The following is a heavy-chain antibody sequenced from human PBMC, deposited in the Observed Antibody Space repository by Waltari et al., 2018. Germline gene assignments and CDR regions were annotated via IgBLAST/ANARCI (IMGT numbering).Heavy chain of an antibody. CDR3: ARGGRGYSSGWFDYYGMDV. CDR2: IYYSGST. J-gene: IGHJ6*02. V-gene: IGHV4-59*11. D-gene: IGHD6-19*01. CDR1: GGSISSHY. Sequence: QVQLQESGPGLVKPSETLSLTCTVSGGSISSHYWSWIRQPPGKGLEWIGYIYYSGSTNYNPALKSRVTISVDTSKNQFSRKLSSVTAADTAVYYCARGGRGYSSGWFDYYGMDVWGQGTTVTVSS.